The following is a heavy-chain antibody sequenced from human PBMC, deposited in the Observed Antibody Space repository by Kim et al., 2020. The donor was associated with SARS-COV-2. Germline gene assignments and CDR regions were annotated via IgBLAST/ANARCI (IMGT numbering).Heavy chain of an antibody. J-gene: IGHJ4*02. D-gene: IGHD6-25*01. Sequence: SETLSLTCTVSGYSISSGYYWGWIRQPPGKGLEWIGSIYHSGDTYYNPSLKSRVTISVDTSKNQFSLKLSSVTAADTAVYYCARIWQRQGFDYWGQGTLVTVSS. CDR1: GYSISSGYY. CDR3: ARIWQRQGFDY. CDR2: IYHSGDT. V-gene: IGHV4-38-2*02.